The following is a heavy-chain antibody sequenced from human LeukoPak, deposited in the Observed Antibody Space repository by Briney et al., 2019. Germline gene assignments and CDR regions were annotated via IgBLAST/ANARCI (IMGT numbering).Heavy chain of an antibody. CDR2: AIPIYGTP. CDR1: GGSFSTSG. J-gene: IGHJ6*02. CDR3: ARDHWGIVENGYDYFYYDMDV. Sequence: SSVKVSCKAAGGSFSTSGFIWVRQAPGQGLEWMGGAIPIYGTPSYAQKFQGRVTITTDESTSTAYMELSSLRSEDTAVYYCARDHWGIVENGYDYFYYDMDVWGQGTTVTVSS. V-gene: IGHV1-69*05. D-gene: IGHD7-27*01.